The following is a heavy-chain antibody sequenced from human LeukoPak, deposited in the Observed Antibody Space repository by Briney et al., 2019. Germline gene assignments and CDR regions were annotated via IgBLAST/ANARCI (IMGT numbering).Heavy chain of an antibody. Sequence: GASVKVSCKASGGTFSSYAISWVRQAPGQGLEWMGGIIPIFGTANYAQKFQGRVTITADESTSTAYMELSSLRSEDTAVYYCAEAQWLVKEYNWFDPWGQGTLVTVSS. D-gene: IGHD6-19*01. CDR1: GGTFSSYA. CDR2: IIPIFGTA. CDR3: AEAQWLVKEYNWFDP. J-gene: IGHJ5*02. V-gene: IGHV1-69*13.